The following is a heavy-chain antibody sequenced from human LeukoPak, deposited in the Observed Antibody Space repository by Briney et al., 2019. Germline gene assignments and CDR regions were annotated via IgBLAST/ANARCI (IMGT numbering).Heavy chain of an antibody. CDR3: AKLRRLGYCSGGSCYSVRKSYYFDY. D-gene: IGHD2-15*01. Sequence: GGSLRLSCSDSGFTFSNYAMSWVRQAPGKGLEWVSFISGSGDSTYYADSVKGRFTISRDNSKNTLYLQMNSLRAEDTAVYYCAKLRRLGYCSGGSCYSVRKSYYFDYWGQGTLVTVSS. J-gene: IGHJ4*02. V-gene: IGHV3-23*01. CDR2: ISGSGDST. CDR1: GFTFSNYA.